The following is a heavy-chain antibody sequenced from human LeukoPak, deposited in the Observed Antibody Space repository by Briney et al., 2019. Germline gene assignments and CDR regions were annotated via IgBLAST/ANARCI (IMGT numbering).Heavy chain of an antibody. Sequence: SQTLSLTCAISGDSVSSDSAAWTWIRQSPSRGLEWLGRTFYRSKWYNEFAVSVKGRITINPDTSKNQFSLQLNPVTPEDTAVYYCARERSGFDYWGQGTLVTVSS. CDR3: ARERSGFDY. CDR2: TFYRSKWYN. D-gene: IGHD3-3*01. CDR1: GDSVSSDSAA. J-gene: IGHJ4*02. V-gene: IGHV6-1*01.